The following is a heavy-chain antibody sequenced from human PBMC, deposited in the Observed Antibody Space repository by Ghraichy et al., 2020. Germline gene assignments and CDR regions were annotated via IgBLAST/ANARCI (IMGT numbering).Heavy chain of an antibody. CDR1: GFTFSSYA. CDR3: ARSKTRGSDYLDY. CDR2: ISYDGVNE. D-gene: IGHD1-26*01. J-gene: IGHJ4*02. V-gene: IGHV3-30-3*01. Sequence: GGSLRLSCAASGFTFSSYAMHWVRQPPGRGLEWVAFISYDGVNEYYTDSVKGLFTISRDNSKNTLYLQVSSLRADDTAVYYCARSKTRGSDYLDYWGQGTLVTVSS.